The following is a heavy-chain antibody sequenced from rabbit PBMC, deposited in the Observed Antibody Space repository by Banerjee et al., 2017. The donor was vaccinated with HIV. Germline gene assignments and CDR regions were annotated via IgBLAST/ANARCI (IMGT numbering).Heavy chain of an antibody. Sequence: QEQLEESGGDLVKPEGSLTLTCTASGFSFSSTYWICWVRQAPGKGLEWIACIHAGSSGVTTYASWAKGRFTISKTSSTTVTLQMTSLTAADTATYFCARDLAGVIGWNFNLWGQGTLVTVS. CDR1: GFSFSSTYW. CDR2: IHAGSSGVT. CDR3: ARDLAGVIGWNFNL. D-gene: IGHD4-1*01. V-gene: IGHV1S45*01. J-gene: IGHJ4*01.